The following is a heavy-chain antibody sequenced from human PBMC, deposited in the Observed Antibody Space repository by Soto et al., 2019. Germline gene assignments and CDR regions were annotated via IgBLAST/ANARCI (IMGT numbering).Heavy chain of an antibody. CDR1: GYTLTELS. V-gene: IGHV1-24*01. D-gene: IGHD2-15*01. CDR2: FDPEDGET. Sequence: ASVKVSCKVSGYTLTELSMHWVRQAPGKGLEWMGGFDPEDGETIYAQKFQGRVTMTEDTSTDTAYMELSSLRSEDTAVYYCARDSYCSGGSCPPPAFDYWGQGTLVTVSS. J-gene: IGHJ4*02. CDR3: ARDSYCSGGSCPPPAFDY.